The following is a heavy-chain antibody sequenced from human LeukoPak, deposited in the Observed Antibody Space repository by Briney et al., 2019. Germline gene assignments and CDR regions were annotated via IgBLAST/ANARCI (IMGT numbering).Heavy chain of an antibody. CDR1: GGSISSSTYS. Sequence: SETLSLTCTVSGGSISSSTYSWGWIRQPPGKGLEWIGSIYYSGSTNYNPSLKSRVTISVDRSKNQFSLKLSSVTAADTAVYYCARGEELRPYDSSGFRSATGVFDYWGQGTLVTVSS. J-gene: IGHJ4*02. CDR3: ARGEELRPYDSSGFRSATGVFDY. V-gene: IGHV4-39*07. CDR2: IYYSGST. D-gene: IGHD3-22*01.